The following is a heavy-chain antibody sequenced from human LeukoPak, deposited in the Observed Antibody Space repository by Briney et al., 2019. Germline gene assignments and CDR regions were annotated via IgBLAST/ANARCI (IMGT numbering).Heavy chain of an antibody. CDR2: INWNGGST. CDR1: GFTFDDYG. V-gene: IGHV3-20*04. D-gene: IGHD2-2*01. Sequence: PGGSLRLSCAASGFTFDDYGMSWVRQAPGKGLEWVSGINWNGGSTGYADSVKGRFTISRDNAKNSLYLQMNSPRAEDTALYYCARPRGYCSSTSCYGDAFDIWGQGTMVTVSS. J-gene: IGHJ3*02. CDR3: ARPRGYCSSTSCYGDAFDI.